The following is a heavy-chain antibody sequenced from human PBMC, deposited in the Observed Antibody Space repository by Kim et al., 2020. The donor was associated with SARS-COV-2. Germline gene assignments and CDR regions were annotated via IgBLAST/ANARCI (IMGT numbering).Heavy chain of an antibody. CDR3: ARDGTMITFGGVIRMSMVY. Sequence: GPFTISRDNAKNSLYLQMNSLRDEDTAVYYCARDGTMITFGGVIRMSMVYWGQGTLVTVSS. V-gene: IGHV3-48*02. J-gene: IGHJ4*02. D-gene: IGHD3-16*02.